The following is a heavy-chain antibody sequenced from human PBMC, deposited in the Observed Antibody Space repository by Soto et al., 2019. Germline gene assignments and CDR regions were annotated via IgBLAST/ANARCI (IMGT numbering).Heavy chain of an antibody. J-gene: IGHJ3*02. D-gene: IGHD6-19*01. CDR2: ISADSGAI. V-gene: IGHV3-48*02. CDR3: AKDRHWEQWLGPHDAFEI. Sequence: EVQLVESGGGLVQPGGSLRLACAASGFNFNIYSMNWVRQAPGKGLEWVSYISADSGAIYYGDSVKGRFTVSRDNAKSSLFLQMNSLSDEDTAVYYCAKDRHWEQWLGPHDAFEIWGQGTTVAISS. CDR1: GFNFNIYS.